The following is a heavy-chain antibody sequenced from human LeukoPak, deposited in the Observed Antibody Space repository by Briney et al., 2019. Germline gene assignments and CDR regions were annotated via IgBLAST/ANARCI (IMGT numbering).Heavy chain of an antibody. Sequence: SETLSLTCAVSGGSNSSSNWWSWVRQPPGKGLEWIGEIYHSGSTNYNPSLKSRVTISVDRSKNQFSLKLSSVTAADTAVYYCARAGHDYGDYFDYWGQGTLVTVSS. CDR2: IYHSGST. D-gene: IGHD4-17*01. V-gene: IGHV4-4*02. CDR1: GGSNSSSNW. J-gene: IGHJ4*02. CDR3: ARAGHDYGDYFDY.